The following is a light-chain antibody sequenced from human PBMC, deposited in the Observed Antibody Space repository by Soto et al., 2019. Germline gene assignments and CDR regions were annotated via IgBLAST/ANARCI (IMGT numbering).Light chain of an antibody. J-gene: IGKJ4*01. CDR1: QSISRF. CDR2: GAS. V-gene: IGKV1-39*01. CDR3: QQSYSTLPLT. Sequence: DIQMTQSPSSLSASLGDRVTISCRASQSISRFLNWYQQKAGKAPKLPIYGASSLQSGVPARFSGRGSGTDFTLTINNLQVEDSATYYCQQSYSTLPLTFGGGTKVEIK.